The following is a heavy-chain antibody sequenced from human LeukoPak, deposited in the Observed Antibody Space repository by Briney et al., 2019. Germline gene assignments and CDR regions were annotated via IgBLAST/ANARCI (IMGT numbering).Heavy chain of an antibody. CDR1: GGSISSGGYL. Sequence: SETLSLTCTVSGGSISSGGYLSWIRQHPGKGLEWIGYIYYSGSTYYNPSLKSRVTISVDTSKNQFSLKLSSVTAADTAVYYCARGLDSSGYLDYWGQGTLVTVSS. CDR3: ARGLDSSGYLDY. D-gene: IGHD3-22*01. J-gene: IGHJ4*02. V-gene: IGHV4-31*03. CDR2: IYYSGST.